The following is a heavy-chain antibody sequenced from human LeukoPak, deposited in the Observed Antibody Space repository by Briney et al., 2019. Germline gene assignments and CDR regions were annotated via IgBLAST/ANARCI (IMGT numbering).Heavy chain of an antibody. CDR2: INTNTGNP. V-gene: IGHV7-4-1*02. CDR1: GYTFTSYG. Sequence: ASVKVSCKASGYTFTSYGISWVRQAPGQGLEWMGWINTNTGNPTYAQGFTGRFVFSLDTSVSTAYLQISSLKAEDTAVYYCARGEGRSYYDSSEPDYYYYYMDVWGKGTTVTVSS. D-gene: IGHD3-22*01. CDR3: ARGEGRSYYDSSEPDYYYYYMDV. J-gene: IGHJ6*03.